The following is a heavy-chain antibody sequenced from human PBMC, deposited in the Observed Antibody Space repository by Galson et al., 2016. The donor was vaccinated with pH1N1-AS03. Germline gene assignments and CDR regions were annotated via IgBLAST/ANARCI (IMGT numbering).Heavy chain of an antibody. CDR3: ARAGTLLHYFDY. Sequence: SCKASGGTLSNSGISWVRQAPGQGLEWMGRITPVFGTTHYAQKFQDRVSITADKSTSTAYMELSILRSEDTAVYYCARAGTLLHYFDYWGQGTLVTVSS. CDR1: GGTLSNSG. CDR2: ITPVFGTT. D-gene: IGHD2/OR15-2a*01. V-gene: IGHV1-69*06. J-gene: IGHJ4*02.